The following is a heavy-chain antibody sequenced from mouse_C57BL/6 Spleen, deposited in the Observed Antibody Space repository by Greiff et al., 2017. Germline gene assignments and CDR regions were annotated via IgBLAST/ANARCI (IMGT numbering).Heavy chain of an antibody. CDR3: ARTSVVAPRYFEV. J-gene: IGHJ1*03. D-gene: IGHD1-1*01. CDR1: GYTFTSYW. V-gene: IGHV1-5*01. Sequence: EVQLQQSGTVLARPGASVKMSCTTSGYTFTSYWMHWVKQRPGQGLEWIGAIYPGDSDTSYNQKFKGKAKLTAATSANTAYMDRSSLTHEDSAVYYCARTSVVAPRYFEVWGTGTTVTVSS. CDR2: IYPGDSDT.